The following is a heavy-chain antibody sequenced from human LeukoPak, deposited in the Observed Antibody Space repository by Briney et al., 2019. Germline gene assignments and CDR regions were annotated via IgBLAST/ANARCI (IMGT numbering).Heavy chain of an antibody. CDR3: ARRELFSYGFGY. J-gene: IGHJ4*02. CDR1: GYTFTNYW. V-gene: IGHV5-51*01. Sequence: GESLKISCKGSGYTFTNYWIAWVRQMPGRGLEWMGIIYPGDSNTRYSPSFQGQVTISADQSISTAYLQWSSLKASDTAMYYCARRELFSYGFGYWGQGTLVTVSS. CDR2: IYPGDSNT. D-gene: IGHD5-18*01.